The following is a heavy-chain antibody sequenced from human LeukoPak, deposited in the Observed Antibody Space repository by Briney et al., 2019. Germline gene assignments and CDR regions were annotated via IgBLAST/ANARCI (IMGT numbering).Heavy chain of an antibody. V-gene: IGHV3-30*03. CDR2: MSYGGQNE. CDR1: GLTFSGYD. Sequence: GGSLRLSCAASGLTFSGYDMHWVRQAPGKGPEWVAVMSYGGQNERYADSVKGRFTISRDNAKNTLYLQMNSLRAEDTAVYYCARDPRVAARPYDAFDIWGQGTMVTVSS. D-gene: IGHD2-15*01. CDR3: ARDPRVAARPYDAFDI. J-gene: IGHJ3*02.